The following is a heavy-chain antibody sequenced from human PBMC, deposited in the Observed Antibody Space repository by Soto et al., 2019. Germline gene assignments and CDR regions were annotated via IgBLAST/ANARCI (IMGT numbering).Heavy chain of an antibody. CDR1: GYTFTSYG. CDR3: ATRAYCSSTSCYHGAFDI. D-gene: IGHD2-2*01. Sequence: GASVKVSCKASGYTFTSYGISWVRQAPGQGLEWMGWISAYNGNTNYAQKLQGRVTMTTDTSTSTAYMELRSLRSDDTAVYYCATRAYCSSTSCYHGAFDIWGQGTMVTVSS. V-gene: IGHV1-18*01. CDR2: ISAYNGNT. J-gene: IGHJ3*02.